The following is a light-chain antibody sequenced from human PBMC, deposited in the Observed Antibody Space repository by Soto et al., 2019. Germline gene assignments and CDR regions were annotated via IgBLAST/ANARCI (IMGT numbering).Light chain of an antibody. CDR2: EVS. CDR1: SSDVGGYDY. Sequence: QSALTQPPSASGSPGQSVTISCSGTSSDVGGYDYVSWYQQHPGKAPKLMIYEVSKRPSGVPDRFFGSKSGNTASLTVSGLQAEDEDDYYCSSYAGSSNFVVFGGGTKLTVL. J-gene: IGLJ2*01. CDR3: SSYAGSSNFVV. V-gene: IGLV2-8*01.